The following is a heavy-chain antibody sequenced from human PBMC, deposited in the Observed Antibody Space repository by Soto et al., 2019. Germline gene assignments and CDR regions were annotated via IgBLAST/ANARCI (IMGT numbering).Heavy chain of an antibody. CDR2: IYYSGST. Sequence: SETLSLTCTVSGGSISSGGYYWSWIRQHPGKGLEWIGYIYYSGSTYYNPSLKSRVTISVDTSKNQFSLKLSSVTAADTAVYYCARGLVVTANPPRSRFDYWGQGTLVTVSS. CDR3: ARGLVVTANPPRSRFDY. D-gene: IGHD2-21*02. V-gene: IGHV4-31*03. J-gene: IGHJ4*02. CDR1: GGSISSGGYY.